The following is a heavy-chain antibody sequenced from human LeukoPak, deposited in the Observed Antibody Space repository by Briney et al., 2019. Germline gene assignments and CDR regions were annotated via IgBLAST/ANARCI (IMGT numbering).Heavy chain of an antibody. D-gene: IGHD2-15*01. CDR2: ISGSGGSI. J-gene: IGHJ4*02. CDR1: GFTFSSYA. CDR3: AKDLSGPFHPNNFDY. Sequence: PGGSLRLSCAASGFTFSSYAMSWVRQAPGKGLEYVLGISGSGGSIYYADSVKGRFTISRDNSKNTLSLQMSSLRAEDTAVYYCAKDLSGPFHPNNFDYWGQGTLVAVSS. V-gene: IGHV3-23*01.